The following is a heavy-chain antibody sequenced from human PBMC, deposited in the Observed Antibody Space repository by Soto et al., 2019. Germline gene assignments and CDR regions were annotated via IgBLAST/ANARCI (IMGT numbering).Heavy chain of an antibody. CDR3: AKDYLDSYSSSWQGGGTGMNWFDP. J-gene: IGHJ5*02. CDR1: GFTFSSYA. Sequence: GESLKISCAASGFTFSSYAMSWVRQAPGKGLEWVSAISGSGGSTYYADSVKGRFTISRDNSKNTLYLQMNSLRAEDPAVYYCAKDYLDSYSSSWQGGGTGMNWFDPWGQGTLVTVSS. CDR2: ISGSGGST. D-gene: IGHD6-13*01. V-gene: IGHV3-23*01.